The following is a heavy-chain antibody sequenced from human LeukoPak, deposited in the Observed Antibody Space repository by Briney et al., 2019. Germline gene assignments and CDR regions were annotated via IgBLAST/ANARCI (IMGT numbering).Heavy chain of an antibody. CDR2: INSDGSST. D-gene: IGHD6-6*01. CDR1: GFTFSSYW. J-gene: IGHJ4*02. V-gene: IGHV3-74*01. CDR3: ARDQRIAARPDIDY. Sequence: GGSLRLSCAASGFTFSSYWMNWVRQTPGKGLVWVSRINSDGSSTSYADSVKGRFTISRDNAKNTLYLQMNSLRAEDTAVYYCARDQRIAARPDIDYWGQGTLVTVSS.